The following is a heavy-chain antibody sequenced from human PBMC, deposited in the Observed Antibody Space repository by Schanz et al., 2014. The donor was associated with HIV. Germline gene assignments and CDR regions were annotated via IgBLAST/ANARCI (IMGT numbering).Heavy chain of an antibody. D-gene: IGHD2-21*01. CDR1: GFVFSAYY. J-gene: IGHJ3*02. Sequence: DVQLAESGGGLFQLGGSLRLSCTASGFVFSAYYTPRPRQPPGKGPECLAKLNPDGSQKACVDWRFTISRDNTKNSLFLEMDSLRVEDTAVYYCVRDPLYSAFDIWGQGTMVTVSP. CDR3: VRDPLYSAFDI. V-gene: IGHV3-7*01. CDR2: LNPDGSQK.